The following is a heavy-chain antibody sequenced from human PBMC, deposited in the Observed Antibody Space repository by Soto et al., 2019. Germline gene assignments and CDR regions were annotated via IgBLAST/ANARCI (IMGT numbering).Heavy chain of an antibody. V-gene: IGHV3-23*01. J-gene: IGHJ4*02. CDR1: GFTFSSYA. CDR2: ISGSGGST. CDR3: AKGSTRYRSGWWLFDY. Sequence: PGGSLRLSCAASGFTFSSYAMSWVRQAPGKGLEWVSAISGSGGSTYYADSVKGRFTISRDNSKNTLYLQMNSLRAEDTAVYYCAKGSTRYRSGWWLFDYWGQGTLVTVSS. D-gene: IGHD6-19*01.